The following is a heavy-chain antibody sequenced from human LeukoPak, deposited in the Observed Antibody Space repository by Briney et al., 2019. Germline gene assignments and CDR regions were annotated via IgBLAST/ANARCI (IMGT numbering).Heavy chain of an antibody. V-gene: IGHV5-51*01. D-gene: IGHD3-10*01. CDR1: GYSFTSHW. Sequence: GESLKISCKGPGYSFTSHWIAWVRQLPGKGLEWMGIIYPDDSVTRYHPSFQGQATISADKSISTAYLQWSSLKASDTAIYYCARPPQYYYSSKKYYFDYWGQGTLVTVSS. CDR2: IYPDDSVT. CDR3: ARPPQYYYSSKKYYFDY. J-gene: IGHJ4*02.